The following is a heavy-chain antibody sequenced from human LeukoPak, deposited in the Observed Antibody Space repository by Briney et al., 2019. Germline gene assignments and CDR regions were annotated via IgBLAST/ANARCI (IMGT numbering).Heavy chain of an antibody. J-gene: IGHJ4*02. Sequence: XAPGKXLQYVSAISGDGGNTYYATSVKGRFTISRDSSKNTLYLQMGSLRAEDMALYYCARETYGGNDYWGQGTLVTVSS. CDR3: ARETYGGNDY. V-gene: IGHV3-64*01. D-gene: IGHD4-23*01. CDR2: ISGDGGNT.